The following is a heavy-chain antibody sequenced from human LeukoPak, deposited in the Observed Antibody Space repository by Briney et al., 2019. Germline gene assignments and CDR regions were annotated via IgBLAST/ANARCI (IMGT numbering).Heavy chain of an antibody. CDR1: GFTVSSNY. CDR3: ARVHRQHYGMDV. V-gene: IGHV3-53*01. Sequence: GGSLRLSCAASGFTVSSNYMSWVRQAPGKGLEWVSVIYSGGSTYYSDSVKGRFTISRDNSKNTLYLQMNSLRAEDTAVYYCARVHRQHYGMDVWGQGTTVTVSS. D-gene: IGHD1-14*01. J-gene: IGHJ6*02. CDR2: IYSGGST.